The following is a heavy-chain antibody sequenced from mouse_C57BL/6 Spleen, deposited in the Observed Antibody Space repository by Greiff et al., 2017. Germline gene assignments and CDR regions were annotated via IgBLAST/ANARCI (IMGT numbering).Heavy chain of an antibody. CDR3: ARPSFYYGNYYAMDY. V-gene: IGHV1-50*01. J-gene: IGHJ4*01. D-gene: IGHD2-1*01. CDR2: IDPSDSYT. CDR1: GYTFTSYW. Sequence: QVQLQQPGAELVKPGASVKLSCKASGYTFTSYWMQWVKQRPGQGLEWIGEIDPSDSYTDYNQKFKGKATLTVDTSSSTAYMQLSSLTSEDSAVYYCARPSFYYGNYYAMDYWGQGTSVTVSS.